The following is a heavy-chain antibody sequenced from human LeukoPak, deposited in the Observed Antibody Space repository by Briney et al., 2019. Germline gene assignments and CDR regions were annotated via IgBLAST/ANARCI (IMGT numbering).Heavy chain of an antibody. J-gene: IGHJ4*02. Sequence: PGGSLRLSCAASGFTFSNYEMNWVRQAPGKGLEWVSYISTSGSTISYADSVKGRFTISRDNAKNSLYLQMNSLRAEDTAVYYCARDGPAYYDSSGYSDYWGRGILVTVSS. CDR2: ISTSGSTI. CDR3: ARDGPAYYDSSGYSDY. V-gene: IGHV3-48*03. CDR1: GFTFSNYE. D-gene: IGHD3-22*01.